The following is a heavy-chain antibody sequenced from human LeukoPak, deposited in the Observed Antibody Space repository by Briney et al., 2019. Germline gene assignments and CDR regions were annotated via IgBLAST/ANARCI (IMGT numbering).Heavy chain of an antibody. J-gene: IGHJ4*02. CDR2: IYYSGST. CDR3: ARHVEIAVAGPIDY. D-gene: IGHD6-19*01. V-gene: IGHV4-39*01. CDR1: GGSISSSRDY. Sequence: SETLSLTCTGSGGSISSSRDYWGWIRQPPGKGLEWIGSIYYSGSTYYNPSLKSRVTISVDTSKNQFSLKLSSVTAADTAVYYCARHVEIAVAGPIDYWGQGTLVTVSS.